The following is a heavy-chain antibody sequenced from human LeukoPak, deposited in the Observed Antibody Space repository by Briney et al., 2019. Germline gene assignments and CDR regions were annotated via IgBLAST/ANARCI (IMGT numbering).Heavy chain of an antibody. V-gene: IGHV1-46*01. CDR2: INPSGGST. D-gene: IGHD3-3*01. CDR3: ARGTIRFLEWLPYDAFDI. CDR1: GYTFTIYY. J-gene: IGHJ3*02. Sequence: ASVKVSCTASGYTFTIYYMHWVRQPPGQGLEWMGIINPSGGSTSYAQKFQGRVTMTRDTSTSTVYMELSSLRSEDTAVYYCARGTIRFLEWLPYDAFDIWGQGTMVTVSS.